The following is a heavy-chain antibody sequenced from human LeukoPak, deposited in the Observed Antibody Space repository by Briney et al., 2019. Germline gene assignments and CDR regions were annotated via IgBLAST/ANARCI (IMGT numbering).Heavy chain of an antibody. V-gene: IGHV1-24*01. CDR2: FDPEDGET. Sequence: ASVKVSCKVSGYTLTELSMHWVRQAPGKGLEWMGGFDPEDGETIYAQKFQGRVTITRNTSISTAYMELSSLRSEDTAVYYCARGNKLTYYDFWSGYSPYNWFDPWGQGTLVTVSS. CDR1: GYTLTELS. D-gene: IGHD3-3*01. CDR3: ARGNKLTYYDFWSGYSPYNWFDP. J-gene: IGHJ5*02.